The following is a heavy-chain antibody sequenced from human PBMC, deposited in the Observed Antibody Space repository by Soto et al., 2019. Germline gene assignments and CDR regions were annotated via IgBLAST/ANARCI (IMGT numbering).Heavy chain of an antibody. D-gene: IGHD3-10*01. J-gene: IGHJ4*02. CDR2: AYHSGST. CDR3: ARSPPSSYYGGSGTFDY. Sequence: PGGSLRLTCATSGFTFRSYWMSWVRQPPGKGLEWIGDAYHSGSTEYNPSLKSRVSISVDKSKNQISLKLTSATAADTAVYYCARSPPSSYYGGSGTFDYWGQGTLVTVS. V-gene: IGHV4-4*02. CDR1: GFTFRSYW.